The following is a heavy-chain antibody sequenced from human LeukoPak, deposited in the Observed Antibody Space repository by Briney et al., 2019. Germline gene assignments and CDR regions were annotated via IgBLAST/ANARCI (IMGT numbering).Heavy chain of an antibody. Sequence: RGSPSLPCAASGFTFSTYAMHWVGQAPGKGLEWVGRIKSKTDGGTTDYAAPVTGRFTISRDDSKNTLYLQMSSLKTGDTAVYYCTTDWHECSSSPHWGQGSLVTVSS. CDR1: GFTFSTYA. CDR2: IKSKTDGGTT. D-gene: IGHD6-6*01. V-gene: IGHV3-15*01. J-gene: IGHJ4*02. CDR3: TTDWHECSSSPH.